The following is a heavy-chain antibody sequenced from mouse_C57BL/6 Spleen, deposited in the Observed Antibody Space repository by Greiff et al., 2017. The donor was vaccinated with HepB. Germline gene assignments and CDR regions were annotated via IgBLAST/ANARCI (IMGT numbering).Heavy chain of an antibody. CDR2: INPGSGGT. CDR3: TRGGDYDRAMDY. CDR1: GYAFTNYL. J-gene: IGHJ4*01. D-gene: IGHD2-4*01. Sequence: VKLMESGAELVRPGTSVKVSCKASGYAFTNYLIEWVKQRPGQGLEWIGVINPGSGGTNYNEKFKGKATLTADKSSSTAYMQLSSLPSEDAAVYVCTRGGDYDRAMDYWGQGTSVTVSS. V-gene: IGHV1-54*01.